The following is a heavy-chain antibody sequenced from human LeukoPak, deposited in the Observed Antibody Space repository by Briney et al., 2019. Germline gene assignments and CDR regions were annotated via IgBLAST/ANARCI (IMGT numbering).Heavy chain of an antibody. CDR2: ISSSSSTI. CDR1: GFTFSSYS. Sequence: GGSLRLSCAASGFTFSSYSMNWVRQAPGQGLEWVSYISSSSSTIYYADSVKGRFTISRDNAKNLLYLQMNSLRDEDTAVYYCARTYYDILTGYYNFDYWGQGTLVTVSS. CDR3: ARTYYDILTGYYNFDY. J-gene: IGHJ4*02. V-gene: IGHV3-48*02. D-gene: IGHD3-9*01.